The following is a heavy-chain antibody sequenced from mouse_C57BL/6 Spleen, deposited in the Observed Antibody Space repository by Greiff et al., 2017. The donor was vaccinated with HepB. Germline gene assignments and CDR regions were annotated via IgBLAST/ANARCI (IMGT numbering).Heavy chain of an antibody. CDR1: GYTFTSYD. D-gene: IGHD1-1*01. CDR3: ARAPYYYGSSFLYWYFDV. V-gene: IGHV1-85*01. CDR2: IYPRDGST. Sequence: VKLVESGPELVKPGASVKLSCKASGYTFTSYDINWVKQRPGQGLEWIGWIYPRDGSTKYNEKFKGKATLTVDTSSSTAYMELHSLTSEDSAVYFCARAPYYYGSSFLYWYFDVWGTGTTVTVSS. J-gene: IGHJ1*03.